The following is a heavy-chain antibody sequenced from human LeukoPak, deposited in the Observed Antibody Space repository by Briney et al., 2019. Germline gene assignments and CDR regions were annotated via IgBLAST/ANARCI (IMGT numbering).Heavy chain of an antibody. Sequence: PSETLSLTCSVSGVSISDYHWIWIRQPPAKGLEWMGYFSYSGSTRYNPSLKSRVTMSVGTSKNQFSLRLISVAAADTAVYYCARMYIGTSYYSDFWGQGTLVTVSS. J-gene: IGHJ4*02. CDR1: GVSISDYH. D-gene: IGHD1-26*01. CDR3: ARMYIGTSYYSDF. V-gene: IGHV4-59*01. CDR2: FSYSGST.